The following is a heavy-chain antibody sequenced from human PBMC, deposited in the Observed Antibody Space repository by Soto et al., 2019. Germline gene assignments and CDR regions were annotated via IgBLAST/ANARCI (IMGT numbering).Heavy chain of an antibody. D-gene: IGHD6-13*01. Sequence: SETLSLTCTVSSDSISSYYWSWIRQPPGKRLEWIGYISYSGSTDYNPSLKSRVTITGDTSKNQFSLKVSSVTAADTAVYYCARGTSWQLPFDYWGQGTLVTVSS. CDR3: ARGTSWQLPFDY. CDR1: SDSISSYY. V-gene: IGHV4-59*01. J-gene: IGHJ4*02. CDR2: ISYSGST.